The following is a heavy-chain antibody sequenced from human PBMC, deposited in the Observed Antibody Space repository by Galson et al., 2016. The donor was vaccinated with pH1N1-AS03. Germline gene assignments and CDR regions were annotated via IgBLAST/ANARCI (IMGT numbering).Heavy chain of an antibody. D-gene: IGHD6-13*01. CDR3: ARQEWTGAAALDY. CDR1: TDSINSYF. J-gene: IGHJ4*02. V-gene: IGHV4-59*08. CDR2: IFHGGKT. Sequence: SETLSLTCSVSTDSINSYFWSWIRQPPGRGLEWIGHIFHGGKTTYNPSLKRRVTMTVDPSKNLLSLNLTSVTAADTAVYFCARQEWTGAAALDYWGQGTLVTVAS.